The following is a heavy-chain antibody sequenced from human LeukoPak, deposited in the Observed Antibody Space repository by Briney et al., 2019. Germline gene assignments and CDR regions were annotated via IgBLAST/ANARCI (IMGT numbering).Heavy chain of an antibody. Sequence: SETLSLTCTVSGGSISSGGHYWSWIRQHPGKGLEWIGYIYYSGSTYYNPSLKSRVTISADTSKNQFSLKLSSVTAADTAVYHCARDGYGYSSSWGYNWFDPWGQGTLVTVSS. V-gene: IGHV4-31*03. CDR2: IYYSGST. CDR3: ARDGYGYSSSWGYNWFDP. D-gene: IGHD6-13*01. CDR1: GGSISSGGHY. J-gene: IGHJ5*02.